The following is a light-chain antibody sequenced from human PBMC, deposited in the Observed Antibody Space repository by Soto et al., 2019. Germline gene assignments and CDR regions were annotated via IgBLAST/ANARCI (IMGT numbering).Light chain of an antibody. Sequence: DIQMTQSPSSLSASLVDRVTITCQASQDISNYLNWYQQKPGKAPKVLIYDASNLGTGVPSRFSGSGSGTDFTFSISSLQTEDVATYYCQQYDGLPTFGQGTRLEIK. CDR1: QDISNY. CDR3: QQYDGLPT. V-gene: IGKV1-33*01. CDR2: DAS. J-gene: IGKJ5*01.